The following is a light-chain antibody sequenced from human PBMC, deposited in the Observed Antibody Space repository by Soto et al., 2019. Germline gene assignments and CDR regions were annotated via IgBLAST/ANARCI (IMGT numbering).Light chain of an antibody. CDR3: QQYKNWPL. Sequence: MMMTPSPEPFSVSPGERVTLSCRTSHSVNSHVAWYQQKPGQAPRLLLYGASTRATGIPVRFSGSGFGTEFTLTISSLQSEDFAVYYCQQYKNWPLFGQGTRLEI. CDR1: HSVNSH. V-gene: IGKV3-15*01. CDR2: GAS. J-gene: IGKJ5*01.